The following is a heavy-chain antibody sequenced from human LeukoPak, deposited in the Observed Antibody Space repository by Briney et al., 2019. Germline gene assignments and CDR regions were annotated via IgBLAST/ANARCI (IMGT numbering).Heavy chain of an antibody. CDR3: ARMHYSDY. Sequence: GGSLILSCAASGFTFSTYSMNWVRQVPGMGLEWVSYISSSSSTIFYADSVKGRFTISRDNAKNSLYLQMNSLRDEDTAVYYCARMHYSDYWGQGTLVTVSS. J-gene: IGHJ4*02. CDR1: GFTFSTYS. V-gene: IGHV3-48*02. CDR2: ISSSSSTI.